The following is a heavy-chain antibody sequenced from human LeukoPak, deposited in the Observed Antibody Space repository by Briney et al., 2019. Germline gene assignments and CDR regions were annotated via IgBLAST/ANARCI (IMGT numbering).Heavy chain of an antibody. V-gene: IGHV3-48*03. Sequence: PGGSLRLSCAASGFTFSSYEMNWVRQAPGKGLEWVSYISSSGSTIYYADSVKGRFTIPRDNAKNSLYLQMNSLRAEDTAVYYCASLLGSGYSIDYWGQGTLVTVSS. CDR2: ISSSGSTI. CDR1: GFTFSSYE. D-gene: IGHD3-22*01. CDR3: ASLLGSGYSIDY. J-gene: IGHJ4*02.